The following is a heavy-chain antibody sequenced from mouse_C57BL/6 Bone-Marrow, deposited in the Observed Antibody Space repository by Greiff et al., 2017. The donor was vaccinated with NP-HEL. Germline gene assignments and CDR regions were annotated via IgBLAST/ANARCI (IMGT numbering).Heavy chain of an antibody. V-gene: IGHV5-4*01. CDR1: GFTFSSYA. J-gene: IGHJ2*01. Sequence: EVKLMESGGGLVKPGGSLKLSCAASGFTFSSYALSWVRQTPEKRLEWVATLSDGGSYTYYPDNVKGRFTISRDNAKNNLYLQMSHLKSEDTAMYYCARDRVGGYSFDYWGQGTTRTVSS. CDR2: LSDGGSYT. D-gene: IGHD1-1*02. CDR3: ARDRVGGYSFDY.